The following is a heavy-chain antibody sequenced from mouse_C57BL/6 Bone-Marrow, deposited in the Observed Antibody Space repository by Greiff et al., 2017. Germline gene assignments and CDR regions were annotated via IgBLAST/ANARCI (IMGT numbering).Heavy chain of an antibody. CDR2: ISSGSSTI. D-gene: IGHD4-1*01. CDR1: GFTFSDYG. CDR3: ARRPNWDYFDY. Sequence: EVKVVESGGGLVKPGGSLKLSCAASGFTFSDYGMHWVRQAPEKGLGWVAYISSGSSTIYYADTVKGRFTISRDNAKNTLFLQMTSLRSEDTAMYYCARRPNWDYFDYWGQGTTLTVSS. J-gene: IGHJ2*01. V-gene: IGHV5-17*01.